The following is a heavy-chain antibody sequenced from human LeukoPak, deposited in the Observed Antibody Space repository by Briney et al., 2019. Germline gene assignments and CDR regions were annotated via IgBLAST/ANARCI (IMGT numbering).Heavy chain of an antibody. CDR3: ARGPFHDYGDYVWGGAGPYYFDY. Sequence: GGSLRLSCAASGFTFSSYSMHWVRQAPGKGLEWLAVILYDGSMQYYAESMKGRLTISRDNSRNTVYMQMSSLRTEDTAVYYCARGPFHDYGDYVWGGAGPYYFDYWGQGTLVTVSS. V-gene: IGHV3-30*03. CDR2: ILYDGSMQ. CDR1: GFTFSSYS. J-gene: IGHJ4*02. D-gene: IGHD4-17*01.